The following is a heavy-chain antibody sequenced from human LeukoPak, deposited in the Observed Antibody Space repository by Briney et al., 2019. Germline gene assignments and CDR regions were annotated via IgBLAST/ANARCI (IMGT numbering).Heavy chain of an antibody. CDR1: GFTFSDYY. CDR2: ISSSGSTI. J-gene: IGHJ5*02. D-gene: IGHD1-20*01. CDR3: ARDWYLGWFDP. V-gene: IGHV3-11*01. Sequence: GGSPRLSCAASGFTFSDYYMSWIRQAPGKGLEWVSYISSSGSTIYYADSVKGRFTISRDNAKNSLYLQMNSLRAEDTAVYYCARDWYLGWFDPWGQGTLVTVSS.